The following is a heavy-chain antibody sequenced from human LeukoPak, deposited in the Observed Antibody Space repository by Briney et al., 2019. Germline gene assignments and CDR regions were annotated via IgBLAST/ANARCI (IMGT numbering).Heavy chain of an antibody. Sequence: SETLSLTCAVSGYSISSGYYWGWIRQPPGKGLEWIGSIYHSGSTYYNPSLKSRVTISVDTSKGQFSLKLSSVTAADTAVYYCARAGYSGYDTPLEYDYWGQGTLVTVSS. CDR3: ARAGYSGYDTPLEYDY. CDR1: GYSISSGYY. D-gene: IGHD5-12*01. CDR2: IYHSGST. V-gene: IGHV4-38-2*01. J-gene: IGHJ4*02.